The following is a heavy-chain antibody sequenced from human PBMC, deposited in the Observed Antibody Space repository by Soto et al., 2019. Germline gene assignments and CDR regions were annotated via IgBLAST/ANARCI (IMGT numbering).Heavy chain of an antibody. Sequence: GESLKISCKGSGYSFTSYWISWVRQMPGKGLEWMGRIDPSDSYTNYSPSFQGHVTISADKSISTDYLQWSSLKASDTAMYYCSRLYSIAAAGRVLYYYYYYGIDVLGQGTTVTVFS. CDR1: GYSFTSYW. V-gene: IGHV5-10-1*01. CDR3: SRLYSIAAAGRVLYYYYYYGIDV. D-gene: IGHD6-13*01. CDR2: IDPSDSYT. J-gene: IGHJ6*02.